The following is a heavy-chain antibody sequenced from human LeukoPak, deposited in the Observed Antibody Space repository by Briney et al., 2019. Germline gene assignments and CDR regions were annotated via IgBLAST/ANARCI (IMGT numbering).Heavy chain of an antibody. V-gene: IGHV3-66*01. Sequence: GGSLRLSCAASGFTVSSNYMSWVRQAPGEGLEWVSVIYSGGSTYYADSVKGRFTISRDNSKNTLYLQMNSLRAEDTTVYYCAKGEMGTTSYYFDYWGQGTLVTVSS. D-gene: IGHD5-24*01. CDR1: GFTVSSNY. CDR2: IYSGGST. CDR3: AKGEMGTTSYYFDY. J-gene: IGHJ4*02.